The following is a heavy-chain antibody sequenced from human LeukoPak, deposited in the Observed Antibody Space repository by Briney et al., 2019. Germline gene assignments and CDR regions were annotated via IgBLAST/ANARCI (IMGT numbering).Heavy chain of an antibody. CDR1: GFTFRSYA. Sequence: PGGSLRLSCAASGFTFRSYAMSWVRQAPGQGPEWVSSTSGSGGNTYYADSVKGRFTISRDNSKNTLFLQMYSLRAADTAVYYIAHPWSGYTSFDYWGQGTLVTVSS. J-gene: IGHJ4*02. CDR3: AHPWSGYTSFDY. D-gene: IGHD3-3*01. V-gene: IGHV3-23*01. CDR2: TSGSGGNT.